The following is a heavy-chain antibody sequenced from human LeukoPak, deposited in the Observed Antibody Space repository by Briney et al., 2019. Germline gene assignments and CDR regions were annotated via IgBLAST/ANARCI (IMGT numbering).Heavy chain of an antibody. D-gene: IGHD3-22*01. J-gene: IGHJ2*01. CDR1: GYTFTSNY. Sequence: GASVKVSCKASGYTFTSNYMHWVRQAPGRGLEWMGIINPSDGSANSAQKFQGRVTMTRDTSTSTVYMELSSLRSEDTAVYYCARDRGKVVIATYWYFDLWGRGTLVTVSS. CDR2: INPSDGSA. V-gene: IGHV1-46*01. CDR3: ARDRGKVVIATYWYFDL.